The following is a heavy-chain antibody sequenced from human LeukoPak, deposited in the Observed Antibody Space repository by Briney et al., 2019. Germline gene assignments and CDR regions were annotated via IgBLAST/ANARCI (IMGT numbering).Heavy chain of an antibody. D-gene: IGHD6-13*01. Sequence: ASVKVSCKESGYTFTDYYMHWVQQAPGKGLEWMGLVDPEDGETIYAEKFQGRVTITADTSTDTAYMELSSLRSEDTAVYYCATARLFPQYSSSWNDAFDIWGQGTMVTVSS. J-gene: IGHJ3*02. CDR1: GYTFTDYY. V-gene: IGHV1-69-2*01. CDR2: VDPEDGET. CDR3: ATARLFPQYSSSWNDAFDI.